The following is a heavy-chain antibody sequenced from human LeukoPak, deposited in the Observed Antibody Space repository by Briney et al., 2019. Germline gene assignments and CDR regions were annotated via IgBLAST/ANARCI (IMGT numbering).Heavy chain of an antibody. CDR3: ARGSYAVGYYYYMDV. J-gene: IGHJ6*03. CDR1: GYSFTNYW. Sequence: GESLKISCKGSGYSFTNYWIGWVRQMPGKGLECMGIIYPGDSNTRYSPSFQGQVTISADKSISTAYLQWSSLKASDTAMYYCARGSYAVGYYYYMDVWGKGTTVTVSS. V-gene: IGHV5-51*01. D-gene: IGHD2-15*01. CDR2: IYPGDSNT.